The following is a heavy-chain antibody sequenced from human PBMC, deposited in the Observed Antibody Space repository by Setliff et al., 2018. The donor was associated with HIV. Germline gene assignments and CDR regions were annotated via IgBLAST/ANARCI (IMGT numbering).Heavy chain of an antibody. J-gene: IGHJ4*02. CDR2: GTSSGHS. CDR1: GDSITNHA. Sequence: PSETLSLTCTVSGDSITNHAWNWLRQPPGERLEWIGYGTSSGHSYCNPSLNSRVTISVDASKSQFSLKLTSVTATDTAVYYCARQVSIPGVAVTPLDYWGQGSLVTVSS. D-gene: IGHD3-3*01. CDR3: ARQVSIPGVAVTPLDY. V-gene: IGHV4-59*08.